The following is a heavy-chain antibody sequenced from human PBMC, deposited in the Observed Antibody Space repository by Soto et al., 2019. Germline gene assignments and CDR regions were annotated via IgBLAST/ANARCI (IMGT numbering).Heavy chain of an antibody. D-gene: IGHD2-15*01. V-gene: IGHV3-7*01. CDR1: GFTFSSYW. CDR2: IKQDGSEK. Sequence: GGSLRLSCAASGFTFSSYWMSWVRQAPGKGLEWVANIKQDGSEKYYVDSVKGRFTISRDNAKISLYLQMNSLRAEDTAVYYCARDPYCSGGSCYSDYWGQGTLVTVSS. CDR3: ARDPYCSGGSCYSDY. J-gene: IGHJ4*02.